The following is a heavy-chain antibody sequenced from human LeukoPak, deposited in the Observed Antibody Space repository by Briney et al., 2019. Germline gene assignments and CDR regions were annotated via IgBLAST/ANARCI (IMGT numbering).Heavy chain of an antibody. D-gene: IGHD6-13*01. CDR1: GFTFSSYG. CDR3: AKGAYLLVPENWFDP. CDR2: ISYDGSNK. V-gene: IGHV3-30*18. J-gene: IGHJ5*02. Sequence: GGSLRLSCAASGFTFSSYGMHWVRQAPGKGLEWVAVISYDGSNKYYADSVKGRFTISRDNSKNTLYLQMNSLRAEDTAVYYCAKGAYLLVPENWFDPWGQGTLVTVSS.